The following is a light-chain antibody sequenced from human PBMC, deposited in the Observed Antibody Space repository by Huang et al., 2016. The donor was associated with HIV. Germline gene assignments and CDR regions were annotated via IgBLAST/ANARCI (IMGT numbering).Light chain of an antibody. CDR3: QQYDKWPPGLT. Sequence: EIMMTQSPATLSVSPGGRATLSCRGSQNVRNNLAWYQQKTGQAPRLLIYETSTRAAGIPDRFSGSGSATDFTLTSSGLQSEDFAIYYCQQYDKWPPGLTFGGGTKVEI. J-gene: IGKJ4*01. V-gene: IGKV3D-15*01. CDR1: QNVRNN. CDR2: ETS.